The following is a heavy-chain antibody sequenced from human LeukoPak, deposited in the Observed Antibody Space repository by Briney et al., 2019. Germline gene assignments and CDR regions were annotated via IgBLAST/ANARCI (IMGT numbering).Heavy chain of an antibody. V-gene: IGHV3-30-3*01. CDR1: GFTFSSYA. J-gene: IGHJ4*02. CDR3: AKAELGADTFFDY. D-gene: IGHD6-25*01. CDR2: ISYDGSNK. Sequence: PGRSLRLSCAASGFTFSSYAMHWVRQAPGKGLEWVAVISYDGSNKYYADSVKGRFTISRDNSKNTLYLQMNSLRAEDTAFYYCAKAELGADTFFDYWGQGTLVTVSS.